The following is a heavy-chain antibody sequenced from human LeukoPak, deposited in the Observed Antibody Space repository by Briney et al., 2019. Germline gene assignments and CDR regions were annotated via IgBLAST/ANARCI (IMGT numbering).Heavy chain of an antibody. Sequence: GGSLRLSCAASGFTFSSYAMSWVRQGPGKGLEWVCGINWNGGSTGYVDSVKGRFTISRDNAKNSLYLQMNSLRAEDTALYYCARGATGTTFDYWGQGTLVTVSS. D-gene: IGHD1-1*01. V-gene: IGHV3-20*04. J-gene: IGHJ4*02. CDR2: INWNGGST. CDR1: GFTFSSYA. CDR3: ARGATGTTFDY.